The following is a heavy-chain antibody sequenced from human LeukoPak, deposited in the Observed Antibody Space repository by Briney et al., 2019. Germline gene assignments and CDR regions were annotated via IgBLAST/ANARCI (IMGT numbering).Heavy chain of an antibody. CDR3: ARGRTGAAALDF. V-gene: IGHV4-34*01. CDR2: STHSGST. J-gene: IGHJ4*02. Sequence: SETLSLTCSVYGGTFSGHYWAWIRQPPGKGLEWIGESTHSGSTNYNPSLKSRVTISVDTSKNQFSLKLTSVSAADTAVYHCARGRTGAAALDFWGPGTLVTVSS. CDR1: GGTFSGHY. D-gene: IGHD2-2*01.